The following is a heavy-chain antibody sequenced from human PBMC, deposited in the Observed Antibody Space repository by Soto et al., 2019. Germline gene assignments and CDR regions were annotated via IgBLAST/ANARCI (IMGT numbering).Heavy chain of an antibody. D-gene: IGHD3-10*01. J-gene: IGHJ4*02. CDR3: AYVLLWFGELNDY. CDR1: GFTFSSYA. V-gene: IGHV3-23*01. Sequence: EVQLLESGGGLVQPGGSLRLSCAASGFTFSSYAMSWVRQAPGKGLEWVSAISGSGGSTYYADSVKGRFTISRDNSKNTLYLQTNSLRAEDTAVYYCAYVLLWFGELNDYWGQGTLVTVSS. CDR2: ISGSGGST.